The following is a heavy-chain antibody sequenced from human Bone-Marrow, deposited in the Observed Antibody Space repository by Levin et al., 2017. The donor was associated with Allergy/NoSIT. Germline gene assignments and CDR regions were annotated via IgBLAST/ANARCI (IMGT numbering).Heavy chain of an antibody. D-gene: IGHD3-22*01. CDR1: AFTFVNSG. Sequence: PGGSLRLSCTASAFTFVNSGMHWVRQAPGKGLEWISYIKSTSSTIFYADSVRGRFTISRDNAKNSLYLQMNNLRVEDTAVYYCATATPRSYFDSSASFYVVEYYYGMDVWGRGTTVTVSS. J-gene: IGHJ6*02. CDR3: ATATPRSYFDSSASFYVVEYYYGMDV. CDR2: IKSTSSTI. V-gene: IGHV3-48*01.